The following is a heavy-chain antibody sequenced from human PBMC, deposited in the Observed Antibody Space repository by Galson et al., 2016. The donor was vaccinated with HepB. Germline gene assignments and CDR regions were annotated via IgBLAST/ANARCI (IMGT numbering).Heavy chain of an antibody. CDR3: VQGSTAPAV. D-gene: IGHD2-2*01. CDR2: ISRSGDSR. Sequence: SLRLSCAASGFTFSNYGMTWVRQAPGKGLEVVSSISRSGDSRDYVDSVKGRFTISRDNSKNTLSLQMNSLTADDTAIYYCVQGSTAPAVWGKGTTVTVSS. V-gene: IGHV3-23*01. CDR1: GFTFSNYG. J-gene: IGHJ6*04.